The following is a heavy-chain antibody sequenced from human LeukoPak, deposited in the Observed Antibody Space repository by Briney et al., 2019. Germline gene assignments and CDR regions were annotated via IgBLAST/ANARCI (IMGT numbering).Heavy chain of an antibody. J-gene: IGHJ5*02. CDR2: IIPIFGTA. V-gene: IGHV1-69*13. Sequence: GASVKVSCKASGGTFSSYAISWVRQAPGQGLELMGGIIPIFGTANYAQKFQGRVTITADESTSTDYMELSSLRSEDTAVYYCARGHGSSWYGGWFDPWGQGTLVTVSS. CDR1: GGTFSSYA. CDR3: ARGHGSSWYGGWFDP. D-gene: IGHD6-13*01.